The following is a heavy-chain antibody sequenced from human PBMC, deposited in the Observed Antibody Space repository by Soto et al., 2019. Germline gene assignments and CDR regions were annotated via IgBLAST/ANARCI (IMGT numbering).Heavy chain of an antibody. CDR3: ARDAPSGYSGYTARITYYFDY. J-gene: IGHJ4*02. D-gene: IGHD5-12*01. V-gene: IGHV3-30*03. CDR2: ISYDGSNK. Sequence: GGSLRLSCAASGFTFSSYGMHWVRQAPGKGLEWVAVISYDGSNKYYADSVKGRFTISRDNSKNTLYLQMNSLRAEDTAVYYCARDAPSGYSGYTARITYYFDYWGQGTLVTVSS. CDR1: GFTFSSYG.